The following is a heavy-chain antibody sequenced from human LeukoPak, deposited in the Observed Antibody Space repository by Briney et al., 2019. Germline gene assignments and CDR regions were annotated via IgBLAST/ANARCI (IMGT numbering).Heavy chain of an antibody. Sequence: KAGGSLRLSCAASGFTFSSYSINWVRQGPGKGLEWVSSISSSSSYIYYADSVKGRFTISRDNAKNSLYLQMDSLRVEDTAAYYCARDPYSGNYGAYYYYYMDVWGKGTTVTVSS. CDR2: ISSSSSYI. J-gene: IGHJ6*03. D-gene: IGHD1-26*01. CDR3: ARDPYSGNYGAYYYYYMDV. CDR1: GFTFSSYS. V-gene: IGHV3-21*06.